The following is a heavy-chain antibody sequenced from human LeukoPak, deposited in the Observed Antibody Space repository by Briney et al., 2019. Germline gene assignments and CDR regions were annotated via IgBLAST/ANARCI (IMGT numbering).Heavy chain of an antibody. CDR3: ARGPYGSGSYYFDY. D-gene: IGHD3-10*01. V-gene: IGHV3-53*01. CDR1: RFTVSSNY. J-gene: IGHJ4*02. CDR2: IYSGGST. Sequence: GGSLRLSCAASRFTVSSNYMSWVRQAPGKGLEWVSVIYSGGSTYYADSVKGRFTISRDNSKNTLYLQMNSLRAEDTAVYYCARGPYGSGSYYFDYWGQGSLVTVSS.